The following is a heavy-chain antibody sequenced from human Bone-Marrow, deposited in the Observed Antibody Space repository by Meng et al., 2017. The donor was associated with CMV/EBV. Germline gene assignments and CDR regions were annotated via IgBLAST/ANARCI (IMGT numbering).Heavy chain of an antibody. CDR2: ISWDGGST. CDR3: AKDMGSLYCSSTSCYSYFQH. CDR1: GFTFDDYT. J-gene: IGHJ1*01. Sequence: GESLKISCAACGFTFDDYTMHWVRQAPGKGLEWVSLISWDGGSTYYADSVKGRFTISRDNSKNSLYLQMNSLRAEDTALYYCAKDMGSLYCSSTSCYSYFQHWGQGTLVTVSS. D-gene: IGHD2-2*02. V-gene: IGHV3-43*01.